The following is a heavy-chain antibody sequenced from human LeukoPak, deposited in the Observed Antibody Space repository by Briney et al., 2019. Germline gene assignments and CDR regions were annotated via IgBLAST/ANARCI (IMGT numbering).Heavy chain of an antibody. D-gene: IGHD4-17*01. J-gene: IGHJ4*02. CDR2: ISSSSSYI. CDR3: AKADGDKPFDY. V-gene: IGHV3-21*01. Sequence: PGGSLGLSCAASGFTFSSYSMNWVRQAPGKGLEWVSSISSSSSYIYYADSVKGRFTISRDNAKNSVYLQMNSLRAEDTAVYYCAKADGDKPFDYWGQGTLVTVSS. CDR1: GFTFSSYS.